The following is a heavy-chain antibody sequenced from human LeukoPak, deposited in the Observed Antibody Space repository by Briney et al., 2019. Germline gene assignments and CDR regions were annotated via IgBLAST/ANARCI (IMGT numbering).Heavy chain of an antibody. J-gene: IGHJ5*02. CDR2: IYYSGNT. V-gene: IGHV4-59*08. CDR1: GGSMRNYY. D-gene: IGHD3-22*01. Sequence: SETLSLTCTVSGGSMRNYYWNWIRQPPGKGLEWIGYIYYSGNTNYNPSLESRVTISVDTSKNQFSLKLSSVTAADTAVYYCARGGYYDSSGYSEYNWFDPWGQGTLVTVSS. CDR3: ARGGYYDSSGYSEYNWFDP.